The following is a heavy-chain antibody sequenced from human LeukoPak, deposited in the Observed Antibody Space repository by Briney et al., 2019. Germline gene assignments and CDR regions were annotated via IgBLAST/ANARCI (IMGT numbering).Heavy chain of an antibody. CDR3: AKDVSAGSGSYGMIDY. D-gene: IGHD3-10*01. CDR1: GFSFSTYG. J-gene: IGHJ4*02. CDR2: ISYDGSNK. V-gene: IGHV3-30*18. Sequence: PGGSLRLSCAASGFSFSTYGMHWVRQAPGKGLEWVAVISYDGSNKYYGDSVKGRFTISRDNSKNTLYLQMNSLRAEDTAVYYCAKDVSAGSGSYGMIDYWGQGTLVTVSS.